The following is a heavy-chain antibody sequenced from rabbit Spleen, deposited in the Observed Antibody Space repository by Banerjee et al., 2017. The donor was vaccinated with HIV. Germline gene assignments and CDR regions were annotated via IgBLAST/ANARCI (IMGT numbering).Heavy chain of an antibody. J-gene: IGHJ6*01. CDR1: GFDFTNYY. V-gene: IGHV1S45*01. D-gene: IGHD1-1*01. CDR2: IAGSSSTFT. Sequence: QEHLTETGGGLVQPGGSLTLSCKASGFDFTNYYISWVRQAPGKGLEWISCIAGSSSTFTYSATWAQGRFTCSKTSSTTVTLQMTSLTVADTATYFCARDTSSSFSSYGMDLWGQGTLVTVS. CDR3: ARDTSSSFSSYGMDL.